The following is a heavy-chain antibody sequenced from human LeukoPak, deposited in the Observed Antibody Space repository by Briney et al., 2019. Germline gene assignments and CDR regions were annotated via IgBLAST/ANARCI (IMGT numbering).Heavy chain of an antibody. Sequence: SETLSLTCTVSGGSIISYYWSWIRQSPGKGLEWIGYIYYSGSTNYNPSLKSRLTIPADTSKKQFYLTLRSVTAADTAVYYCARHTRDGYETFDSWGQATLVTVSS. J-gene: IGHJ4*02. D-gene: IGHD5-24*01. CDR1: GGSIISYY. CDR3: ARHTRDGYETFDS. CDR2: IYYSGST. V-gene: IGHV4-59*08.